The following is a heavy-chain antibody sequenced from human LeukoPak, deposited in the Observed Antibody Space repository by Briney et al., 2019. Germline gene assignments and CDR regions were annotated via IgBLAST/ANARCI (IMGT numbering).Heavy chain of an antibody. Sequence: PGGSLRLSCATSGFTVSSNYMNWVRQAPGKGLEWVSVIYSGGSTYYADSVKGRLTISRDNSKNTLYFQMSSLRAEDTAVYYCARGLAGTFSFDYWGQGVLVTVSS. V-gene: IGHV3-66*02. CDR2: IYSGGST. CDR1: GFTVSSNY. J-gene: IGHJ4*02. D-gene: IGHD6-13*01. CDR3: ARGLAGTFSFDY.